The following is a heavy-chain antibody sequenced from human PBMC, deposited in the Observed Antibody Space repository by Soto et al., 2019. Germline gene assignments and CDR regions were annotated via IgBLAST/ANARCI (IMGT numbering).Heavy chain of an antibody. CDR1: GYTFTTYW. D-gene: IGHD6-19*01. V-gene: IGHV5-10-1*01. CDR3: VRDGSSGWHFDS. Sequence: LGESLKISCKGSGYTFTTYWISWVRQMPGKGLEWMGRIDPSDSYTNYSPSFQGHVTISADKSISTAYLQLTSLQASDTAMYYCVRDGSSGWHFDSWGQGTLVTVSS. J-gene: IGHJ4*02. CDR2: IDPSDSYT.